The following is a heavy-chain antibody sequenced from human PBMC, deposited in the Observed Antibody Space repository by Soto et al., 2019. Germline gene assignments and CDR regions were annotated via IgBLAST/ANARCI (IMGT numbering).Heavy chain of an antibody. J-gene: IGHJ4*02. CDR1: DGSISTSDW. D-gene: IGHD3-10*01. CDR2: IYHSGAI. Sequence: QVQLQESGPGLVKPSGTLSLTCAVSDGSISTSDWWRWIRQSPGKGLEWIGEIYHSGAINYSPSLTSRLTISVDKSKNQFSLKLTSVTAADTAMYYCARARSRDGSHYDYWGQGTLVTVSS. CDR3: ARARSRDGSHYDY. V-gene: IGHV4-4*02.